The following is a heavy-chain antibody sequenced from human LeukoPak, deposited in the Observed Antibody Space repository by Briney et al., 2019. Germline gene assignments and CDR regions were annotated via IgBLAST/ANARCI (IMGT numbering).Heavy chain of an antibody. CDR1: GYTFTSYD. CDR3: ARDATAARFDP. D-gene: IGHD6-13*01. V-gene: IGHV1-8*01. CDR2: VTPNSGNT. Sequence: ASVKVSCKASGYTFTSYDINWVRQATGQGLEWMGWVTPNSGNTGYAQKFQGRVTMTRNTSISTVYMELSSLRSEDTAVYYCARDATAARFDPWGQGTLVTVSS. J-gene: IGHJ5*02.